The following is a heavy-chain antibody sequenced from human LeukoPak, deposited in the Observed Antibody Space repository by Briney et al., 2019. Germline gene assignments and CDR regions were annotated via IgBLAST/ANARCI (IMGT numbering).Heavy chain of an antibody. J-gene: IGHJ6*02. CDR2: IYYSGST. CDR3: ARQGSGSYYNSKAYYYYGMDV. CDR1: GGSISSYY. V-gene: IGHV4-59*08. Sequence: SETLSLTCPVSGGSISSYYWSWIRPPPGKGLEWIGYIYYSGSTNYNPYLKSRVTKAVDTSKNQFSLKLSSVTAADTAVYYCARQGSGSYYNSKAYYYYGMDVWGQGTTVTVSS. D-gene: IGHD3-10*01.